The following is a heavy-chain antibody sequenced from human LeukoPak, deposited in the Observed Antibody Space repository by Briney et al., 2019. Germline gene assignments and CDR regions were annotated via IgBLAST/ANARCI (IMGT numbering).Heavy chain of an antibody. D-gene: IGHD3-9*01. CDR3: AKDPLRYFDWLLGEAFDI. Sequence: GSLRLSCAASGFTFSSYAMSWVRQAPGKGLEWVSAISGSGGSTYYADSVKGRFTICRDNSKNTLYLQMNSLRAEDTAVYYCAKDPLRYFDWLLGEAFDIWGQGTMVTVSS. J-gene: IGHJ3*02. V-gene: IGHV3-23*01. CDR1: GFTFSSYA. CDR2: ISGSGGST.